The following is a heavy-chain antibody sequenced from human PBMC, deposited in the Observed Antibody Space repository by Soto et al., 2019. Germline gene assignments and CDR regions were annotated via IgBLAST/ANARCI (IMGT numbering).Heavy chain of an antibody. CDR1: GFTFSSYA. Sequence: GGSLRLSCVASGFTFSSYAMSWVRQAPGRGLECVSSIDGSGAGTYYSDSVRGRFTISRDNSKNTLYLQMNSLRAEDTAVYYWAKVRMWGEVPGTVFDIGGQGTKVT. J-gene: IGHJ3*02. V-gene: IGHV3-23*01. CDR2: IDGSGAGT. D-gene: IGHD3-16*01. CDR3: AKVRMWGEVPGTVFDI.